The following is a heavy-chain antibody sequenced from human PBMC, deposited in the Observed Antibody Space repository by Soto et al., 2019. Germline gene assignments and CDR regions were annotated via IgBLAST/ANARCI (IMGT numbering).Heavy chain of an antibody. D-gene: IGHD6-13*01. CDR2: INPNSGGT. CDR1: GYTFTGYY. Sequence: EASVKVSCKASGYTFTGYYMHWVRQAPGQGLEWMGWINPNSGGTNYAQKFQGWVTMTRDTSISTAYMELSRLRSDDTAVYYCARERVYLTSSSYYYYYGMDVWGQGTTVTVSS. V-gene: IGHV1-2*04. J-gene: IGHJ6*02. CDR3: ARERVYLTSSSYYYYYGMDV.